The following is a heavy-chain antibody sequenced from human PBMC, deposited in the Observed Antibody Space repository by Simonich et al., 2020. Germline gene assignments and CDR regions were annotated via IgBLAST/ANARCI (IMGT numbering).Heavy chain of an antibody. D-gene: IGHD6-13*01. CDR1: GYSISSGYY. J-gene: IGHJ6*02. Sequence: QVQLQESGPGLVKPSETLSLTCAVSGYSISSGYYWGWIRQPPGKGLEWIGSIYHRESSYQNPAPKSRVTSSVDTSKNQFSLKLSSVTAAETAVYYCARVGYSNYYYYGMDVWGQGTTVTVSS. V-gene: IGHV4-38-2*01. CDR3: ARVGYSNYYYYGMDV. CDR2: IYHRESS.